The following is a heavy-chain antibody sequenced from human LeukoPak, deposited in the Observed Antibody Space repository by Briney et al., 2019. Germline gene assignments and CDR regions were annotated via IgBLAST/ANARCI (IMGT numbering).Heavy chain of an antibody. J-gene: IGHJ4*02. V-gene: IGHV1-2*02. CDR3: AKSPSYYYDSSGYHYFDD. Sequence: ASVTVSFKASGYTFTVYYMHWVRQAPGQGLEWMGWINPNSGGTNYAQKFQGRVTMTRDTSISTAYMELSRLRSDDTAVYYCAKSPSYYYDSSGYHYFDDGGQGTLVTVYS. D-gene: IGHD3-22*01. CDR2: INPNSGGT. CDR1: GYTFTVYY.